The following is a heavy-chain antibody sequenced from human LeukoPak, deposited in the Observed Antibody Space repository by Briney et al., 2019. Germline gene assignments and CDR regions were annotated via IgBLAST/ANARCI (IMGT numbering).Heavy chain of an antibody. CDR3: ARVNHYNWFDP. J-gene: IGHJ5*02. V-gene: IGHV1-2*02. CDR2: INPNSGGT. D-gene: IGHD1-14*01. CDR1: GFTFSSYA. Sequence: SGGSLRLSCAASGFTFSSYAMHWVRQAPGQGLEWMGWINPNSGGTNCAQKFQGRVTMTRDTSISTAYMELSRLRSDGTAVYYCARVNHYNWFDPWGQGTLVTVSS.